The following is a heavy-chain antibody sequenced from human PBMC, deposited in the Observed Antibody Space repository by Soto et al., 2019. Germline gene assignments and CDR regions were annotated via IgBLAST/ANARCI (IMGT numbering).Heavy chain of an antibody. CDR3: ARAVPFFLGP. V-gene: IGHV4-30-2*01. CDR2: IYHSGST. D-gene: IGHD3-3*01. J-gene: IGHJ5*02. Sequence: SETLSLTCTVSGGSISRGGYSWSWIRQPPGKGLEWIGYIYHSGSTYYNPSLKSRVTISVDRSKNQFSLKLSSVTAADTAVYYCARAVPFFLGPWGQGTLVTVSS. CDR1: GGSISRGGYS.